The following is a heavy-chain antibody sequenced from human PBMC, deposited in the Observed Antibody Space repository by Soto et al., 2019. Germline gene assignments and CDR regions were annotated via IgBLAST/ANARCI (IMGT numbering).Heavy chain of an antibody. CDR2: INAGNGNT. V-gene: IGHV1-3*01. CDR1: GYTFTSYA. Sequence: GASVKVSCKASGYTFTSYAMHWVRQARGQRLEWMGWINAGNGNTKYSQKFQGRVTITRDTSASTAYMELSSLRSEDTAVYYCARVREQLVPYYYYGMDVWGQGTTVTVSS. CDR3: ARVREQLVPYYYYGMDV. J-gene: IGHJ6*02. D-gene: IGHD6-6*01.